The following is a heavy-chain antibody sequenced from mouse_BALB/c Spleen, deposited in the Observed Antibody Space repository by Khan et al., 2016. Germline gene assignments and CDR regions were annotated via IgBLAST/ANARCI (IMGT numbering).Heavy chain of an antibody. Sequence: VQLKQSGAELVKPGASVKLSCTASGFNIKDTYMHWVKQRPEQGLEWIGRIDPANGNTKYDPKFQGKATITADTSSNTAYLQLSSLTSEDTAVDYCARGLGDAMDYWGQGTSVTGSS. CDR1: GFNIKDTY. CDR2: IDPANGNT. D-gene: IGHD3-3*01. V-gene: IGHV14-3*02. J-gene: IGHJ4*01. CDR3: ARGLGDAMDY.